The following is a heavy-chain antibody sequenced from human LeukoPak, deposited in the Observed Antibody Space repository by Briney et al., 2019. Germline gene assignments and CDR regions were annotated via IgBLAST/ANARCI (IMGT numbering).Heavy chain of an antibody. Sequence: GGSLRLSCSPSGFTFSNYWMTWVRQAPGKGLEWVANIKQDGSEKYYVDSVKGRFTISRDNAKNSLYLQMNSLRAEDTAVYYCARDKEKGSTSGSIFDIWGQGTMVTVSS. D-gene: IGHD1-26*01. CDR2: IKQDGSEK. CDR1: GFTFSNYW. V-gene: IGHV3-7*01. J-gene: IGHJ3*02. CDR3: ARDKEKGSTSGSIFDI.